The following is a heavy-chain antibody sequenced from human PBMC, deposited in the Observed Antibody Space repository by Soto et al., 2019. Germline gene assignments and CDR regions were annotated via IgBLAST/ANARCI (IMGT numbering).Heavy chain of an antibody. Sequence: EVQLVESGGGLVQPGGSLRLSCVASGFTFSRYWMSWVRQAPGKGLEWVANIKEDGSEKYYVDSVKGRFTISRDNAKNSLYLQMNRLRAEDTAVYYCARDEKVMGGSWIYYYMDVWGKGTTVTVSS. D-gene: IGHD2-15*01. CDR3: ARDEKVMGGSWIYYYMDV. CDR1: GFTFSRYW. J-gene: IGHJ6*03. V-gene: IGHV3-7*01. CDR2: IKEDGSEK.